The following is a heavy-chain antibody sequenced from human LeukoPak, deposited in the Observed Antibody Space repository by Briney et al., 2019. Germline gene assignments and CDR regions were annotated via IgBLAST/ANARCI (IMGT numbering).Heavy chain of an antibody. V-gene: IGHV3-7*01. CDR2: IQHDGKVK. D-gene: IGHD2-15*01. CDR1: GFSISGYW. Sequence: GGSLRLSCAASGFSISGYWMTWVRQAPGKGPEWVGNIQHDGKVKNYVDSVRGRFTISRDNAKNSVYLQMTSLRAEDSAVYFCGNQSSGRTCPELWGKGNHVRVCS. J-gene: IGHJ4*02. CDR3: GNQSSGRTCPEL.